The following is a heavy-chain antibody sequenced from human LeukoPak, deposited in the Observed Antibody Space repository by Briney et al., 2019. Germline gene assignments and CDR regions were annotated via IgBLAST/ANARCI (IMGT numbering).Heavy chain of an antibody. V-gene: IGHV1-18*01. CDR2: ISAYNGNT. J-gene: IGHJ4*02. D-gene: IGHD1-1*01. CDR3: ARDLRRTTGTTPHY. Sequence: GASVKVSCKASGYTFTSYGISWVRQAPGLGLEWMGWISAYNGNTNYAQKLQGRVTMTTDTSTSTACMELRSLRSDDTAVYYCARDLRRTTGTTPHYWGQGTLVTVSS. CDR1: GYTFTSYG.